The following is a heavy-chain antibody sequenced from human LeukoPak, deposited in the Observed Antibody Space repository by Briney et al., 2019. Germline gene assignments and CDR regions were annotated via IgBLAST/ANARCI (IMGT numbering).Heavy chain of an antibody. J-gene: IGHJ4*02. CDR3: AKVLGSAWYAFDN. CDR2: ISGSGGST. CDR1: GFTFTSYA. D-gene: IGHD6-19*01. Sequence: GGSLRLSCAASGFTFTSYAMSCVRQAPGKGLEWVSGISGSGGSTYYAGSVKGRFTMSRDNSKNTLYLQMSSLRVEDTAVYYCAKVLGSAWYAFDNWGQGTLVTVSS. V-gene: IGHV3-23*01.